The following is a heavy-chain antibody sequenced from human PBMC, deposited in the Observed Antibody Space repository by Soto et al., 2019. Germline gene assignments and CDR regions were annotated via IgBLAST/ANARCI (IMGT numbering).Heavy chain of an antibody. Sequence: QITLKESGPTLVKPTQTLTLTCTFSGFSLSTSGVGVGWIRQPPGKALEWLALIYWDDDKRYSPSLKSRLTITNDTAKNQVVLTMTNMDPVDTATYYCAHTNYDFWSGYYTFSSWFDPWGQGTLVTVSS. CDR2: IYWDDDK. V-gene: IGHV2-5*02. J-gene: IGHJ5*02. CDR3: AHTNYDFWSGYYTFSSWFDP. CDR1: GFSLSTSGVG. D-gene: IGHD3-3*01.